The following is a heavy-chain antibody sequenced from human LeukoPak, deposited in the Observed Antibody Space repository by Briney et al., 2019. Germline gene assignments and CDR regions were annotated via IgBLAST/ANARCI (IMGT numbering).Heavy chain of an antibody. CDR2: IIPIFGTA. D-gene: IGHD2-2*01. J-gene: IGHJ6*03. V-gene: IGHV1-69*13. CDR3: ARTDCSSTSCPDYYYYYYMDV. CDR1: GGTFSSYA. Sequence: ASVKVSCKASGGTFSSYAISWVRQAPGQGLEWMGGIIPIFGTANYAQKFQGRATITADESTSTAYMELSSLRSEDTAVYYCARTDCSSTSCPDYYYYYYMDVWGKGTTVTVSS.